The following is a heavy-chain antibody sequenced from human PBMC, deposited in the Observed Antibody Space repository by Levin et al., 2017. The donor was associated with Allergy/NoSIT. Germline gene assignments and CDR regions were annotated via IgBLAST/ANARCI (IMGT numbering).Heavy chain of an antibody. J-gene: IGHJ5*02. Sequence: PSQTLSLTCSVSGDSINNDDYYWTWIRQPPGRGLEWIGAIYYLGGAHYSPSLKSRLTMSLDSSKNQFSLQLRSVVAADTAVYYCARARAVGGMDLWGQGTLVTVSS. D-gene: IGHD4-23*01. CDR3: ARARAVGGMDL. V-gene: IGHV4-30-4*01. CDR2: IYYLGGA. CDR1: GDSINNDDYY.